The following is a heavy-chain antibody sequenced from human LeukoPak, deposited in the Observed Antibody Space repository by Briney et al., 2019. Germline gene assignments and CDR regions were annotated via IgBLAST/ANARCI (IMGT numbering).Heavy chain of an antibody. CDR2: IHSGGST. CDR1: GFTVSSNY. Sequence: PGGSLRLSCAASGFTVSSNYMRWVRQAPGKGLEWVSVIHSGGSTYHADSVKGRFIIVRDNSKNTLYLQMNSLRAEDTAVYYCVRASLDISGQHPHDYWGQGTLVTVSS. CDR3: VRASLDISGQHPHDY. D-gene: IGHD3-22*01. V-gene: IGHV3-66*02. J-gene: IGHJ4*02.